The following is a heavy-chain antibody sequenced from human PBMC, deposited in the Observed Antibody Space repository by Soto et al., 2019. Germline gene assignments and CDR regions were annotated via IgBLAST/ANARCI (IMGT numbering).Heavy chain of an antibody. Sequence: SVKVSCKASGGTFSSYAISWVRQAPGQGLEWMGGIIPTFGTANYAQKFQGRVTITADKSTSTAYMELSSLRSEDTAVYYCARAGYSIAAARNPFDYWGQGTLVTVSS. CDR1: GGTFSSYA. CDR2: IIPTFGTA. D-gene: IGHD6-13*01. J-gene: IGHJ4*02. CDR3: ARAGYSIAAARNPFDY. V-gene: IGHV1-69*06.